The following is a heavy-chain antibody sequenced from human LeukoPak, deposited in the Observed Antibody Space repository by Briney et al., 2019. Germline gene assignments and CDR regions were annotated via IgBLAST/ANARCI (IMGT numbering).Heavy chain of an antibody. CDR3: ARRARITIFLFGFDP. V-gene: IGHV4-30-2*03. Sequence: SETLSLTCTVSGGSISSGGYYWSWIRQPPGKGLEWIGYIYQSGSTYYNPSLKSRVTISVDTSKNQFSLKLSSVTAADTAVYYCARRARITIFLFGFDPWGQGTLVTVSS. CDR2: IYQSGST. J-gene: IGHJ5*02. CDR1: GGSISSGGYY. D-gene: IGHD3-3*01.